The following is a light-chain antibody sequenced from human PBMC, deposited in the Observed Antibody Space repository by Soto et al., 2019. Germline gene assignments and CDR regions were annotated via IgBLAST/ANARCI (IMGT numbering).Light chain of an antibody. V-gene: IGKV1-8*01. J-gene: IGKJ5*01. CDR3: QQYYSYFIT. CDR1: QGISSY. CDR2: AAS. Sequence: AIRMTQSPSSFSASTGDRVTITCRASQGISSYLAWYQQKPGKAPKLLIYAASTLQSGAPSRFSGSGSGTDFTLTISCLQSEDFATYYCQQYYSYFITFGQGTRLEIK.